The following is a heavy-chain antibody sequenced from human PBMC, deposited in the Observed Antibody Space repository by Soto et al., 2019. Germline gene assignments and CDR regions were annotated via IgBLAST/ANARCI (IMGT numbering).Heavy chain of an antibody. CDR2: ISYDGSNK. V-gene: IGHV3-30*18. CDR3: AKSIAAPNLDY. J-gene: IGHJ4*02. D-gene: IGHD6-13*01. Sequence: GGSLRLSCAASGFTFSSYGMHWVRQAPGKGLEWVAVISYDGSNKYYADSVKGRFTISRDNSKNTLYLQMNSLRAEDTAVYYCAKSIAAPNLDYWGQGTLVTVSS. CDR1: GFTFSSYG.